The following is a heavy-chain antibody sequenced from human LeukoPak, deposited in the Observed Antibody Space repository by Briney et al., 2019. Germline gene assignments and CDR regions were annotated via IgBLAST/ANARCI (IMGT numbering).Heavy chain of an antibody. J-gene: IGHJ5*02. CDR2: ISAYNGNT. D-gene: IGHD3-22*01. Sequence: ASVTVSCKASGYTFTSYGISWVRQAPGQGLEWMGWISAYNGNTNYAQKLQGRVTMTTDTSTSTAYMELRSLRSDDTAVYYCAREAPSYDSSGYYGADNWFDPWGQGTLVTVSS. V-gene: IGHV1-18*01. CDR1: GYTFTSYG. CDR3: AREAPSYDSSGYYGADNWFDP.